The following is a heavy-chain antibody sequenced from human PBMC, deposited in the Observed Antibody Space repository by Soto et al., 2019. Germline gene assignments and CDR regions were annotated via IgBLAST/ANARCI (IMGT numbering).Heavy chain of an antibody. CDR3: AKATYYYDRNGYYPNQTPYYFDY. D-gene: IGHD3-22*01. V-gene: IGHV3-23*01. J-gene: IGHJ4*02. CDR2: ISASGDST. CDR1: GFTFSSYD. Sequence: PGGSLRLSCAASGFTFSSYDMSWVRQAPGRGLEWVSAISASGDSTYYADSVKGRFTISRDNSKNTLYLLMNSLRAEDTAVYYCAKATYYYDRNGYYPNQTPYYFDYWGQGTLVTVSS.